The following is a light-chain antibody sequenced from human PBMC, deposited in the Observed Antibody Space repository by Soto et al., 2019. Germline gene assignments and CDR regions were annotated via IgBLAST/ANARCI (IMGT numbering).Light chain of an antibody. Sequence: QSALTQPASVSGSPGQSITISCTGTSSDIGAYNYVSWYQQYPGKAPKLMIYGVTNRPSGVSNRFSGSRTGNTSSLTISGLTAEDEADYYCFSHRSGDDHVFGNGKKLTVL. CDR3: FSHRSGDDHV. V-gene: IGLV2-14*01. J-gene: IGLJ1*01. CDR1: SSDIGAYNY. CDR2: GVT.